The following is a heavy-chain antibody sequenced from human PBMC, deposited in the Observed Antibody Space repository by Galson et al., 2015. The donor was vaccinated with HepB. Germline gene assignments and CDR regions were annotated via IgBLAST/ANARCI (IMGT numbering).Heavy chain of an antibody. Sequence: QSGAEVKKPGESLTISCKGSGYTFTSYAMHWVRQAPGQRLEWMGWINAGNGNTKYSQKLQGRVTITRDTSASTAYMELSSLRSEDTAVYYCARDLNIAVAGTSYAFDIWGQGTMVTVSS. J-gene: IGHJ3*02. CDR3: ARDLNIAVAGTSYAFDI. CDR2: INAGNGNT. D-gene: IGHD6-19*01. CDR1: GYTFTSYA. V-gene: IGHV1-3*01.